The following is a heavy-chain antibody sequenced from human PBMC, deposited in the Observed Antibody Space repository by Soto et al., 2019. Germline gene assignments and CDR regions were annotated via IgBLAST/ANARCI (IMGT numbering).Heavy chain of an antibody. V-gene: IGHV1-8*01. CDR1: GYTFTSYD. Sequence: QVQLVQSVAEVKKPGASVKVSCKASGYTFTSYDINWVRQATGQGLEWMGWMNPNSGNTGYAQKFQGRVTMTRNTSISTAYMELSSLRSEDTAVYYCAIAGRGSGYDRFDPWGQGTLVTVSS. D-gene: IGHD5-12*01. J-gene: IGHJ5*02. CDR2: MNPNSGNT. CDR3: AIAGRGSGYDRFDP.